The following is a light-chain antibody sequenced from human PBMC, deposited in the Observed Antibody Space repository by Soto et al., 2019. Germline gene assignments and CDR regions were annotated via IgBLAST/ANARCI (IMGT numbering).Light chain of an antibody. V-gene: IGKV3-15*01. CDR3: QHRSKWQCT. Sequence: IVSTQSPSTLSVSPGDRATLSCRASQTASRKLAWYQQKPGQAPRLLILGATTRPTGVPARFSASRSGTDFTLTTTSLEPEDFAVHYCQHRSKWQCTFGQGTKVAIK. J-gene: IGKJ1*01. CDR2: GAT. CDR1: QTASRK.